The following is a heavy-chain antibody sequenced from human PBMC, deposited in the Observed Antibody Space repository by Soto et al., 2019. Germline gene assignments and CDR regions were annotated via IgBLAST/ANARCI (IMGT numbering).Heavy chain of an antibody. D-gene: IGHD2-2*02. CDR1: GFTFDGYA. V-gene: IGHV3-9*01. CDR2: ISWNSGSI. J-gene: IGHJ3*02. Sequence: GGSLRLSCAASGFTFDGYAMHWVRQAPGKGLEWVSGISWNSGSIGYADSVKGRFTISRDNAKNSLYLQMNSLRAEDTALYYCAKDTGSNTDAFDIWGQGTMVTVSS. CDR3: AKDTGSNTDAFDI.